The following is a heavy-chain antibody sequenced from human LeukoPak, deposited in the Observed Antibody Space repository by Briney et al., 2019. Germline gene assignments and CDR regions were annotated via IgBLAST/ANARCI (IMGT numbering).Heavy chain of an antibody. CDR2: IWYDGGNK. CDR1: GFTFSSYG. J-gene: IGHJ4*02. Sequence: PGGSLRLSCAASGFTFSSYGMHWVRQAPGKELEWVALIWYDGGNKYYADSVKGRFTISRDNSKNTLYLQMNSLTAEDTAVYYCARDIEEGRGDLRLGFDSWGQGTLVTVSS. CDR3: ARDIEEGRGDLRLGFDS. V-gene: IGHV3-33*01. D-gene: IGHD7-27*01.